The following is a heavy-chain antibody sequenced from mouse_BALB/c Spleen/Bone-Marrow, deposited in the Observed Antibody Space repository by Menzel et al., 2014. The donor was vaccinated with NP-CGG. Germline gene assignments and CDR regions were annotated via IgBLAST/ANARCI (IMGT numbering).Heavy chain of an antibody. J-gene: IGHJ3*01. CDR3: ARRYDYDGAWFAY. Sequence: VQLQQSGPGLVQPSQRLSITCTVSGFSLTSYGLHWVRQPPGKGLEWLGVIWSGGSTDYNAAFISRLSISKDNSKSQVFFKMNSLQADDTAIYYCARRYDYDGAWFAYWGQGTLVTVSA. CDR2: IWSGGST. V-gene: IGHV2-4*02. D-gene: IGHD2-4*01. CDR1: GFSLTSYG.